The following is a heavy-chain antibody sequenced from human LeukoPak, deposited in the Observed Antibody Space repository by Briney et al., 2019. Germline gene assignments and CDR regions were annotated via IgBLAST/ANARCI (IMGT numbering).Heavy chain of an antibody. CDR1: GFIFSNYY. CDR2: IKPDGSEK. CDR3: SRDYSDGWYVLW. V-gene: IGHV3-7*01. D-gene: IGHD6-19*01. J-gene: IGHJ4*02. Sequence: GGSLRLSCAASGFIFSNYYMNWVRQAPGKGLEWVANIKPDGSEKDYVDSVKGRFTISRDNAKKSLYLQMNSLRAEDTAVYYCSRDYSDGWYVLWWGQGTLVTVSS.